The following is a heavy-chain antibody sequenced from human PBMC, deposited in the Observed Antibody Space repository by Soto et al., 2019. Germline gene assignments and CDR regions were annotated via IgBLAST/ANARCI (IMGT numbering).Heavy chain of an antibody. J-gene: IGHJ5*02. CDR1: GFTFSSYA. CDR3: AKDIRGVSAAGPGVDP. D-gene: IGHD6-13*01. CDR2: ISGSGGST. V-gene: IGHV3-23*01. Sequence: GGSLRLSCAASGFTFSSYAMSWVRQAPGKGLEWVSAISGSGGSTYYADSVKGRFTISRDNSKNTLYLQMNSLRAEDTAVYYCAKDIRGVSAAGPGVDPWGHGTLVTVSS.